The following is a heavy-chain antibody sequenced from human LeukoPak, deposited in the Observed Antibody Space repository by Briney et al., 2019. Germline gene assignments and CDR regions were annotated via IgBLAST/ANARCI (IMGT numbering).Heavy chain of an antibody. CDR1: GFSLSTSGVG. Sequence: SGPTLVNPTQTLTLTCTFSGFSLSTSGVGVGWIRQPPGKALEWLALIYWDDDKRYSPSLKSRLTITKDTSKNQVVLTMTNMDPVDTATYFCAHIGYYYDSSGYYRLGDAFDIWGQGTMVTVSS. V-gene: IGHV2-5*02. J-gene: IGHJ3*02. D-gene: IGHD3-22*01. CDR2: IYWDDDK. CDR3: AHIGYYYDSSGYYRLGDAFDI.